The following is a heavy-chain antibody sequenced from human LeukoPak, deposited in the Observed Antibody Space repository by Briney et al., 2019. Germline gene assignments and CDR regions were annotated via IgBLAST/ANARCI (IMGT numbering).Heavy chain of an antibody. CDR2: ISGSGGST. V-gene: IGHV3-23*01. CDR1: GFTFSNHA. CDR3: AKVGPREPAVYYFDY. Sequence: GGSLRLSCAASGFTFSNHAMNWVRQAPGKGLEWVSAISGSGGSTYYADSVKGRFTISRDNSKNTLYLQMNSLRAEDTAVYYCAKVGPREPAVYYFDYWGQGTLVTVSS. D-gene: IGHD2-2*01. J-gene: IGHJ4*02.